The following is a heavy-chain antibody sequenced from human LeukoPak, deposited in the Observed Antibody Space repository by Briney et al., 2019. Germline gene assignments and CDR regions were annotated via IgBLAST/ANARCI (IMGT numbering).Heavy chain of an antibody. J-gene: IGHJ5*02. CDR3: ARQPAWDFWGGPQXXFDP. CDR2: IYPGDSDT. V-gene: IGHV5-51*01. CDR1: GYSFTSYW. D-gene: IGHD3-3*01. Sequence: GESLKISCKGSGYSFTSYWIGWVRQMPGKGLEWMGIIYPGDSDTRYSPSFQGQVTISADKSISTAYLQWSSLKASDTAMYYCARQPAWDFWGGPQXXFDPXXQGXLVTVX.